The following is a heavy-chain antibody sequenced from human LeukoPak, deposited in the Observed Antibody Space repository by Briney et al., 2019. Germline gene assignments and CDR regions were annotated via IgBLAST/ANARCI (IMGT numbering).Heavy chain of an antibody. CDR3: ARVPYYGGNLETGAGAYYFDY. J-gene: IGHJ4*02. D-gene: IGHD4-23*01. CDR2: ISAYNGNT. V-gene: IGHV1-18*01. Sequence: ASVKVSCKASGYTFTSYGISWVRQAPGRGLEWMGWISAYNGNTNYAQKFQGRVTMTTDTSTSTAYMELRSLRSDDTAVYYCARVPYYGGNLETGAGAYYFDYWGQGTLVTVSS. CDR1: GYTFTSYG.